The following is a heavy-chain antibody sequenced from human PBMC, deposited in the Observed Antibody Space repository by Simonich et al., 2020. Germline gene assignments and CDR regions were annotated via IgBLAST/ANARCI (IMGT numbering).Heavy chain of an antibody. CDR2: ISSSSSYI. CDR1: GFTFSSYS. V-gene: IGHV3-21*01. CDR3: ARGIVGASGAFDI. Sequence: EVQLVESGGGLVKPGGSLRLSCAASGFTFSSYSMNWVRQATGKGMECVSSISSSSSYIYYADSVKGRFTISRDNAKNSLYLQMNSLRAEDTAVYYCARGIVGASGAFDIWGQGTMVTVSS. J-gene: IGHJ3*02. D-gene: IGHD1-26*01.